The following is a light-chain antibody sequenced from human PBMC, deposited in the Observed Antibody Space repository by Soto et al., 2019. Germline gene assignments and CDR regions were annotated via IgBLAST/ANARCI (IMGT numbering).Light chain of an antibody. CDR2: ANS. CDR1: SSNIGAGND. Sequence: QSVLTQLPSVSGAPGQRVTISCTGSSSNIGAGNDVNWYQQLPGTAPKLLIYANSNRPSGVPDRVSGSKSGTTASLAITGLQAEDEADYYCQSYDSSLSGYVFGTGTKLTVL. CDR3: QSYDSSLSGYV. J-gene: IGLJ1*01. V-gene: IGLV1-40*01.